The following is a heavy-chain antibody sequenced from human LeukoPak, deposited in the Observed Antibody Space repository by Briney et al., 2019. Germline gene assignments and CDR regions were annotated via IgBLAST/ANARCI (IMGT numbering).Heavy chain of an antibody. CDR2: ISYDGSNK. CDR1: GFTFSSYG. V-gene: IGHV3-30*18. CDR3: AKGTNNGRPNSFFPHGMDV. J-gene: IGHJ6*02. D-gene: IGHD2-8*01. Sequence: PGRSLRLSCAASGFTFSSYGMHWVRQAPGKGLEWVAVISYDGSNKYYADSVKGRFTISRDNSKNTLYLQINSLRAEDTALYYCAKGTNNGRPNSFFPHGMDVWGQGTTVTVSS.